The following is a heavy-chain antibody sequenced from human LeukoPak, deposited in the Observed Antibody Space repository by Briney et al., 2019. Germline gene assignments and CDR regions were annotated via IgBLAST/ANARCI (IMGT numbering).Heavy chain of an antibody. J-gene: IGHJ4*02. D-gene: IGHD3-22*01. V-gene: IGHV4-59*11. CDR3: ARGGGSGYYYG. Sequence: SETLSLTCTVSGSSISSHSWGWVRQPPGEGLEWIGYDSNSGNINYNPALKSRVTISLDTSERQFSLKLTSMTAADTAVYYCARGGGSGYYYGWGQGTLVTVSS. CDR1: GSSISSHS. CDR2: DSNSGNI.